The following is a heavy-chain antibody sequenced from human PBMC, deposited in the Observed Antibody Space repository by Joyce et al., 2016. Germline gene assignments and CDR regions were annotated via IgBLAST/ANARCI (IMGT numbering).Heavy chain of an antibody. CDR1: GLSLSDTSVG. Sequence: QITLKESGPTLVKPTQTLTLTCSFSGLSLSDTSVGVGWIRQPPGKPLEWLALIFWSDEENYSPSLKNRLTITRDTSTNQVVLTMTNMDPVDTATYFCAHRLDSSFFLGWGQGILVTVSS. D-gene: IGHD6-6*01. V-gene: IGHV2-5*01. CDR2: IFWSDEE. CDR3: AHRLDSSFFLG. J-gene: IGHJ4*02.